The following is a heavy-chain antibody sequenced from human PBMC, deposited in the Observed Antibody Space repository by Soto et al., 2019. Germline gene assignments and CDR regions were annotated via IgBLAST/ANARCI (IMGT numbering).Heavy chain of an antibody. V-gene: IGHV3-23*01. CDR1: GFTFSSYA. CDR2: ISTSGVP. CDR3: EKNYFFDS. D-gene: IGHD3-9*01. J-gene: IGHJ5*01. Sequence: GGSLRLSCAASGFTFSSYAMSWARQAPGKGLEWVSSISTSGVPHYADSVKGRFTISRDNSENTLDLQMFSLTTEDTAVYYCEKNYFFDSWGRGTLVTVSS.